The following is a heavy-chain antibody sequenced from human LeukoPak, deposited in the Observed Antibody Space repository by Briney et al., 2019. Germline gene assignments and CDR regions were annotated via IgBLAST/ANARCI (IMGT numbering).Heavy chain of an antibody. CDR3: AKSGGSYFSTLDS. Sequence: GGSLRLTCAASGFTFSTYGMHWVRQAPGKGLEWVTLFSSDGYTTYYADSVKGRFTISRDNSQNTLYLQMNSLRAEDTAVYYCAKSGGSYFSTLDSWGQGTLVTVSS. D-gene: IGHD1-26*01. V-gene: IGHV3-30*18. J-gene: IGHJ4*02. CDR1: GFTFSTYG. CDR2: FSSDGYTT.